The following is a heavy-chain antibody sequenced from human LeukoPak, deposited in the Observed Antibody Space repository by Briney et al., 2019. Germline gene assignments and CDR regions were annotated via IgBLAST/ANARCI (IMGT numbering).Heavy chain of an antibody. J-gene: IGHJ4*02. Sequence: GGSLRLSCAASGFTFSSYEMNWVRQAPGKGLEWVSYISSSGSTIYYADSVKGRFTISRDNAKNSLYLQMNSLRAEDTAVYYCARDRYYYDSSGYSPSFDYWGQGTLVTVSS. CDR2: ISSSGSTI. CDR3: ARDRYYYDSSGYSPSFDY. V-gene: IGHV3-48*03. D-gene: IGHD3-22*01. CDR1: GFTFSSYE.